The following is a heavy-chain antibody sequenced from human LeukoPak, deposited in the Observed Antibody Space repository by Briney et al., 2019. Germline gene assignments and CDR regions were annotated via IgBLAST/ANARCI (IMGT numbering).Heavy chain of an antibody. V-gene: IGHV3-7*01. D-gene: IGHD3-3*01. CDR1: GFTFSTYW. CDR2: IKQDGSEK. Sequence: PGGSLRLSCAASGFTFSTYWKSWVRQAPGKGLEWVANIKQDGSEKYYVDSVKGRFTISRDNAKNSLYLQMNSLRAEDTAVYYCARSPTYYDFWSGYKFIDYWGQGTLVTVSA. CDR3: ARSPTYYDFWSGYKFIDY. J-gene: IGHJ4*02.